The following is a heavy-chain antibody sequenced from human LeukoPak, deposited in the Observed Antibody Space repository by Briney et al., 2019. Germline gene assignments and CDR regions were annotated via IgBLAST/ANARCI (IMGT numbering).Heavy chain of an antibody. CDR2: IWYDGSNK. J-gene: IGHJ4*02. CDR1: GFTFSSYG. V-gene: IGHV3-33*06. CDR3: AKDDMLHLDY. D-gene: IGHD2-8*01. Sequence: GGSLRLSCAASGFTFSSYGMHWVRQAPGKGLEWVAVIWYDGSNKYYADSVKGRFTISRDNSKNTLYLQMNSLRAEDTAAYYCAKDDMLHLDYWGQGTLVTVSS.